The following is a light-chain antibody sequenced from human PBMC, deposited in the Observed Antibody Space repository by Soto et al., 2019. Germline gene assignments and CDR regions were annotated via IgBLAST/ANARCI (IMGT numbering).Light chain of an antibody. CDR1: QSFRGL. Sequence: EVVLTQSPVTLSLSPGERATLSCRASQSFRGLLAWYQQKPGQAPRLLIYDAYNRATGIPPRFRGSGSGTDFTLTISSLEPEDSAVYYCQQRHMWTLPFGQGPRLKSK. CDR2: DAY. J-gene: IGKJ5*01. CDR3: QQRHMWTLP. V-gene: IGKV3-11*01.